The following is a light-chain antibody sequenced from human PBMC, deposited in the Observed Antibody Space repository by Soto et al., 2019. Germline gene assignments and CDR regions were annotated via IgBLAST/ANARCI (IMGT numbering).Light chain of an antibody. CDR2: GAS. CDR1: QSVTNNY. V-gene: IGKV3-20*01. Sequence: DIVLTQSPGPLSLSPGERATLSCRASQSVTNNYLAWYQQKPGQAPRLLIDGASSRATGVPDRFSGTGSGTDFTLTISRLEPEDFAVFYCQRYGNSPITFGQGTRLEIK. J-gene: IGKJ5*01. CDR3: QRYGNSPIT.